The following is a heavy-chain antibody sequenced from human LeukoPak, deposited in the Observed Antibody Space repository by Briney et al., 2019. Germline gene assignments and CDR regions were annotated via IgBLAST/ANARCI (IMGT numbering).Heavy chain of an antibody. V-gene: IGHV1-18*01. Sequence: WASVKVSCKASGYTFTSYGISWARQAPGQGLEWMGWISAYNGNTNYAQKLQGGVTMTTDTSTSTAYMELRSLRSDDTAVYYCARDRPSYDILTGYYSDDWFDPWGQGTLVTVSS. D-gene: IGHD3-9*01. J-gene: IGHJ5*02. CDR1: GYTFTSYG. CDR2: ISAYNGNT. CDR3: ARDRPSYDILTGYYSDDWFDP.